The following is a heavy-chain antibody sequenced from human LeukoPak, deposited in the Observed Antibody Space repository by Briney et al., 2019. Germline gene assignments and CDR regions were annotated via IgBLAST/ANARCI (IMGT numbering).Heavy chain of an antibody. CDR3: VASEEDYYGMDV. V-gene: IGHV4-31*03. Sequence: PSQTLSLTCTVSGGSISSGGYYWSWIRQHPGKGLEWIGYIYYSGSTYYNPSLKSRVTISVDTSKNQFSLKLSSATAADTAVYYCVASEEDYYGMDVWGQGTTVTVSS. CDR1: GGSISSGGYY. J-gene: IGHJ6*02. CDR2: IYYSGST.